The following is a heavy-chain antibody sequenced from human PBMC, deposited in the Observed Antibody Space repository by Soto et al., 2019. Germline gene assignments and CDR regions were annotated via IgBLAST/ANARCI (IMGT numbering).Heavy chain of an antibody. D-gene: IGHD3-3*01. V-gene: IGHV4-59*01. J-gene: IGHJ4*02. CDR1: GGSISSYY. Sequence: SETLSLTCTVSGGSISSYYWSWIRQPPGKGLEWIGYIYYSGSTNYNPSLKSRVTISVXRXXXXFXLXLXXXTAAXTAVYDCARDYRFLADSGFDYWGQGTLVTVSS. CDR3: ARDYRFLADSGFDY. CDR2: IYYSGST.